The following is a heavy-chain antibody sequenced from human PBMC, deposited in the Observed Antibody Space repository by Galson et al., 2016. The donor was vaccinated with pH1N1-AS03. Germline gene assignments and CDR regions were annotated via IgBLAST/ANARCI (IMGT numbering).Heavy chain of an antibody. Sequence: SLRLSCAASGFPFNEYIMRWLRHVPGKRPEWVGNINPSGSEKYYEASVRGRVTVSRDNTKTLLYLEMNNLRVEDTAVYYCARDQGYCSGGDCLVYFDYWGQGALVTVSS. V-gene: IGHV3-7*01. CDR3: ARDQGYCSGGDCLVYFDY. CDR2: INPSGSEK. CDR1: GFPFNEYI. J-gene: IGHJ4*02. D-gene: IGHD2-15*01.